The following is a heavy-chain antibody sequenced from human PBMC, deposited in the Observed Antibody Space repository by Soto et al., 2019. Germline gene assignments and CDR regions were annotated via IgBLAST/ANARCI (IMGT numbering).Heavy chain of an antibody. Sequence: DVQLVESGGGLVKPGGSLRLSCAASGFTFSSYSMNWVRQAPGKGLEWVSSISSSSSYIYYADSVKGRFTISRDNAKNSLDLQMNSLRAEDTAVYYCARDNGYSACAWVYWGQGTLVTVSS. J-gene: IGHJ4*02. D-gene: IGHD5-12*01. V-gene: IGHV3-21*01. CDR3: ARDNGYSACAWVY. CDR1: GFTFSSYS. CDR2: ISSSSSYI.